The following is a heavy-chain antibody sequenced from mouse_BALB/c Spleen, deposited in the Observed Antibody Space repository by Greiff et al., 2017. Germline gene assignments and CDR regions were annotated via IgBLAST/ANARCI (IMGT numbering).Heavy chain of an antibody. Sequence: EVQVVESGGGLVQPGGSLRLSCATSGFTFTDYYMSWVRQPPGKALEWLGFIRNKANGYTTEYSASVKGRFTISRDNSQSILYLQMNTLRAEDSATYYCARERDYYGNFYYAMDYWGQGTSVTVSS. CDR2: IRNKANGYTT. CDR1: GFTFTDYY. CDR3: ARERDYYGNFYYAMDY. V-gene: IGHV7-3*02. D-gene: IGHD2-1*01. J-gene: IGHJ4*01.